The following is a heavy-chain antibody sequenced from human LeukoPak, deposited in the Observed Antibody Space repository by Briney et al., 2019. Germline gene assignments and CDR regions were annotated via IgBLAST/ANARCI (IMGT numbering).Heavy chain of an antibody. D-gene: IGHD5-24*01. CDR3: ARDYKYAFDN. V-gene: IGHV3-30*04. J-gene: IGHJ4*02. CDR1: GFTFRNYA. Sequence: PGGSLRLSCAASGFTFRNYAMHWVRQTPDKGLEWVAVISYDGVHKNYADSVKGRFTISRDDPKNTLYLQMNSLRTEDTAVYYCARDYKYAFDNWGQGTLVTVSS. CDR2: ISYDGVHK.